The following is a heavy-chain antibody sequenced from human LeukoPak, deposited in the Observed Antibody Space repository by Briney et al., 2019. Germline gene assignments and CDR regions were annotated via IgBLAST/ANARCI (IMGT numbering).Heavy chain of an antibody. V-gene: IGHV4-59*01. CDR3: ARGRELDYGGKWSKRDYYYGMDV. D-gene: IGHD4-23*01. Sequence: SETLSLTCTVSGGSISSYYWSWIRQPPGKGLEWIGYIYYSGSTNYNPSLKSRVTISVDTSKNQFSLKLGSVTAADTAVYYCARGRELDYGGKWSKRDYYYGMDVWGQGTTVTVSS. CDR2: IYYSGST. J-gene: IGHJ6*02. CDR1: GGSISSYY.